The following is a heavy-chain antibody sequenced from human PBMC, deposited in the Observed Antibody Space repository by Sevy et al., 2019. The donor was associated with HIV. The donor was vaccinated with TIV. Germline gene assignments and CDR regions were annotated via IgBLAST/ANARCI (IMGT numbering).Heavy chain of an antibody. CDR2: INTDGKII. J-gene: IGHJ4*02. CDR3: ARGSRGTFGS. Sequence: GGSLRLSCAASGFTFTSDYMHWVLQPPGKGLVWVSHINTDGKIIRYADSGKGRFTTSRDNAKNTLYLQMNSLRAEDTAVYYSARGSRGTFGSWGQGTLVTVSS. V-gene: IGHV3-74*01. D-gene: IGHD1-26*01. CDR1: GFTFTSDY.